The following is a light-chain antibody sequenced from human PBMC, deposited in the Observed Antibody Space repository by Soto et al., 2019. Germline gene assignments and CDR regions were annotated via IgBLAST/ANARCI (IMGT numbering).Light chain of an antibody. J-gene: IGLJ1*01. CDR3: ASHTSTNTRV. CDR2: EVS. V-gene: IGLV2-14*03. Sequence: QSALTHPASVSGSPGESIAIACTGTSSDVGVYDYFSWYQQHPDRAPRLVIYEVSNRPSGVSNRFSGSKSVNTATLTISGLQAEDEADYYCASHTSTNTRVFGTGTKVTVL. CDR1: SSDVGVYDY.